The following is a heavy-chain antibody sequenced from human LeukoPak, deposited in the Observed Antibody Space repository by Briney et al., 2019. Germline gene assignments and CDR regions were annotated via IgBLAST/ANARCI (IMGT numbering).Heavy chain of an antibody. V-gene: IGHV1-2*02. CDR3: ARDLDSSGWYGGAFDI. J-gene: IGHJ3*02. D-gene: IGHD6-19*01. CDR2: INPNSGGT. CDR1: GYTFTSYD. Sequence: ASVKVSCKASGYTFTSYDINWVRQAPGQGLGWMGWINPNSGGTNYAQKFQGRVTMTRDTSISTAYMELSRLRSDDTAVYYCARDLDSSGWYGGAFDIWGQGTMVTVSS.